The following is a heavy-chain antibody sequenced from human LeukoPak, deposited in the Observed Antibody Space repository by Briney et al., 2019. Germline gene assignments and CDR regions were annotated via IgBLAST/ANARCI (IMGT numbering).Heavy chain of an antibody. V-gene: IGHV3-21*01. CDR3: AVRLVVVAARGAFDI. D-gene: IGHD2-15*01. CDR1: GFTFSSYS. Sequence: PGGSLRLSCAASGFTFSSYSMNWVSQAPGKGLEWVSSISSSSSYIYYADSVKGRFTISRDNAKNSLYLQMNSLRAEDTAVYYCAVRLVVVAARGAFDIWGQGTMVTVSS. CDR2: ISSSSSYI. J-gene: IGHJ3*02.